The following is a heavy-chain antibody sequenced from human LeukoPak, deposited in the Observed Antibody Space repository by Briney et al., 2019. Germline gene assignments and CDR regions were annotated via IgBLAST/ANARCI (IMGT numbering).Heavy chain of an antibody. V-gene: IGHV4-38-2*01. J-gene: IGHJ4*02. Sequence: SETLSLTCAVSGYSISSGYYWGWIRQPPGKGLEGIGSIYHSGSTYYNPSLKSRVTISVDTSKNQFSLKLSSVTAADTAVYYCARQTTSYYYDSSGYSQEGGYFDYWGQGTLVTVSS. D-gene: IGHD3-22*01. CDR2: IYHSGST. CDR1: GYSISSGYY. CDR3: ARQTTSYYYDSSGYSQEGGYFDY.